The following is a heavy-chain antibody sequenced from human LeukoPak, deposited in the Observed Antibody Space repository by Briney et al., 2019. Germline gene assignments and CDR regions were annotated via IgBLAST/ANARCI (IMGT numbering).Heavy chain of an antibody. CDR3: ARERDYDTYFDY. J-gene: IGHJ4*02. CDR1: GFGVSSNH. D-gene: IGHD3-22*01. Sequence: PGGSLRLSCAVSGFGVSSNHVAWVRQAPGKGLEWVSVRQPGNVSYYADSVKGRFPTSADTSKNTLYLQMNNLRSEDTALYYCARERDYDTYFDYWGQETLVTVSS. V-gene: IGHV3-53*01. CDR2: RQPGNVS.